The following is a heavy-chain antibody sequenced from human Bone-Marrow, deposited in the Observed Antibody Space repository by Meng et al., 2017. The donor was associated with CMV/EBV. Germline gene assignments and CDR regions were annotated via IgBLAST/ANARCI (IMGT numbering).Heavy chain of an antibody. CDR3: AREGREWEPQENKFYYNGVDV. CDR1: GDSVSSNSAA. Sequence: SETLSLTCAISGDSVSSNSAAWNWIRQSPSRGLEWLGRTYYRSKWYNDYAVSVKSRITINPDTSKNQFSLQLSSVTAADTAVYYCAREGREWEPQENKFYYNGVDVWGQGTTVTVSS. D-gene: IGHD1-26*01. J-gene: IGHJ6*02. V-gene: IGHV6-1*01. CDR2: TYYRSKWYN.